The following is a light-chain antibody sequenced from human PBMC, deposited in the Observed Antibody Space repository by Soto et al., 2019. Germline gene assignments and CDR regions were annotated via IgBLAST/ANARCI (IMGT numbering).Light chain of an antibody. V-gene: IGKV1-39*01. CDR1: QSISSY. Sequence: DIQMTQSPSSLSASVRDRVTITCRASQSISSYLNWYQQKPGKAPNLLIQAASSLQSGVPSRFSGSGSGTDFTLTIESLQPEDFATYYCQQGYSTPWTFGQGTEVDIK. J-gene: IGKJ1*01. CDR3: QQGYSTPWT. CDR2: AAS.